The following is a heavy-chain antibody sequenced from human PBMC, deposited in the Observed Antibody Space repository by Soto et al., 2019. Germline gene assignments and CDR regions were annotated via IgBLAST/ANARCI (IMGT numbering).Heavy chain of an antibody. CDR2: IWYDGSNK. Sequence: GGSLRLSCAASGFTFSSYGMHWVRQAPGKGLEWVAVIWYDGSNKYYADSVKGRFTISRDNSKNTLYLQMNSLRAEDTAVYYCARDYRGYSYALNGMDVWGQGTTVTVSS. J-gene: IGHJ6*02. D-gene: IGHD5-18*01. V-gene: IGHV3-33*01. CDR3: ARDYRGYSYALNGMDV. CDR1: GFTFSSYG.